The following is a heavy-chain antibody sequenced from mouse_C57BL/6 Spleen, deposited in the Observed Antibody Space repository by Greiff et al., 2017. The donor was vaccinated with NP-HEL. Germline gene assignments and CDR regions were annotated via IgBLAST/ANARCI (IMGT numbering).Heavy chain of an antibody. J-gene: IGHJ2*01. Sequence: VQLVETGGGLVRPGNSLKLSCVTSGFTFSNYRMHWLRQPPGQRLEWIAVITVKSDNYGAIYAESVKGRFAISREDEKSSVYLEMNILREKDAATYVYSRSDYDDYFDYWGQGTTLTVSS. V-gene: IGHV13-2*01. CDR1: GFTFSNYR. CDR2: ITVKSDNYGA. CDR3: SRSDYDDYFDY. D-gene: IGHD2-4*01.